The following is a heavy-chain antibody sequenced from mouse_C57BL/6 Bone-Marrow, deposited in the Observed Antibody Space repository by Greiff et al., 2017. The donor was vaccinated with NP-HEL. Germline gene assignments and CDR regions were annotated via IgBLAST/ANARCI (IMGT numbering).Heavy chain of an antibody. Sequence: EVQLQESGAELVRPGASVKLSCTASGFNIKDDYLHWVKQSPEQGLEWIGWIDPENGDTEYASKFQGKATITADTSSNTAYLQLSSLTSEDTAVYYCTTIYYYGSRFAYWGQGTLVTVSA. CDR2: IDPENGDT. D-gene: IGHD1-1*01. CDR1: GFNIKDDY. J-gene: IGHJ3*01. V-gene: IGHV14-4*01. CDR3: TTIYYYGSRFAY.